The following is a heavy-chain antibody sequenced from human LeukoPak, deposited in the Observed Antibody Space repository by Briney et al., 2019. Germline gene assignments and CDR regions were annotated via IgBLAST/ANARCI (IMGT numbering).Heavy chain of an antibody. Sequence: SETLSLTCAVCGGSFSGYYWSWIRQPPGKGLEWIGEINHSGSTNYNPSLKSRVTISVDTSKNQFSLKLSSVTAADTAVYYCARGYCSSTSCQSGRDFDYWGQGTLVTVSS. D-gene: IGHD2-2*01. J-gene: IGHJ4*02. CDR1: GGSFSGYY. V-gene: IGHV4-34*01. CDR3: ARGYCSSTSCQSGRDFDY. CDR2: INHSGST.